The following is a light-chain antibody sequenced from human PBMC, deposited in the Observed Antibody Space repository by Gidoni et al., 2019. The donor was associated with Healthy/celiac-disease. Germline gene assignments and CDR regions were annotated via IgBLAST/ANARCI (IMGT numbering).Light chain of an antibody. Sequence: EIVLTQSPANLSLSPGESATLSCRASQSVSSYLAWYQQKPGQAPRLLIYDASNRATGIPARCSGSGSGTDFTLTISSLEPEDFAVYYCQQRSNWPPSLTFGGGTKVEIK. CDR2: DAS. CDR3: QQRSNWPPSLT. J-gene: IGKJ4*01. V-gene: IGKV3-11*01. CDR1: QSVSSY.